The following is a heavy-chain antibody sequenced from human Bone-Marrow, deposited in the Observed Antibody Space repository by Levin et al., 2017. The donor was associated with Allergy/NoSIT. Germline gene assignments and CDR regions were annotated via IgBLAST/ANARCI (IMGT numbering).Heavy chain of an antibody. CDR2: ISGTGYTT. D-gene: IGHD3-16*01. J-gene: IGHJ4*02. V-gene: IGHV3-23*01. CDR1: EFTFSDYA. Sequence: GGSLRLSCAASEFTFSDYAMSWVRQAPGKGLEWVSAISGTGYTTYYADSVKGRFTISRDNSKNTVYLQMNSLRAEDTAIYYCARDRRIVIPFYWGQGTLVTVSS. CDR3: ARDRRIVIPFY.